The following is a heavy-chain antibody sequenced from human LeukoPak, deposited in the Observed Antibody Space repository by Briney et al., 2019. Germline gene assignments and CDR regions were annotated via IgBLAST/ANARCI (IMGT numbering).Heavy chain of an antibody. Sequence: PSETLSFTCAVYGGSFSGYYWSWIRQPPGKGLEWIGEINHSGSTNYNPSLKSRVTISVDTSKNQFSLKLSSVTAADTAVYYCARGQWRARGPWASYFGYWGQGTLVTVSS. CDR1: GGSFSGYY. V-gene: IGHV4-34*01. D-gene: IGHD6-19*01. J-gene: IGHJ4*02. CDR3: ARGQWRARGPWASYFGY. CDR2: INHSGST.